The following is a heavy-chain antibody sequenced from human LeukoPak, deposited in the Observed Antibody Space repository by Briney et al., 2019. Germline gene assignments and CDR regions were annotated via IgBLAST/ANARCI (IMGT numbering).Heavy chain of an antibody. V-gene: IGHV4-38-2*01. J-gene: IGHJ4*02. CDR1: GYSISSGYY. CDR2: IYHSGST. D-gene: IGHD6-13*01. Sequence: SETLSLTCAVSGYSISSGYYWGWIRQPPGKGLEWIGSIYHSGSTYYNPSLKSRVTISVDTSKNQFSLKLSSVTAADTAVYYCASIWAQLASHWGQGTLVSVSS. CDR3: ASIWAQLASH.